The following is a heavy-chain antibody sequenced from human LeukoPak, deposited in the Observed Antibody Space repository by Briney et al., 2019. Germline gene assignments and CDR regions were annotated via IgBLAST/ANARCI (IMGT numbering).Heavy chain of an antibody. J-gene: IGHJ4*02. CDR1: GGSISSGDYY. V-gene: IGHV4-39*01. D-gene: IGHD2-8*01. CDR2: IYHSGST. CDR3: ARHWDEVMVYRGDFDY. Sequence: PSETLSLTCTVSGGSISSGDYYWSWIRQPPGKGLEWIGSIYHSGSTYYNPSLKSRVTISVDTSKNQFSLKLSSVPAADTAVYYCARHWDEVMVYRGDFDYWGQGTLVTVSS.